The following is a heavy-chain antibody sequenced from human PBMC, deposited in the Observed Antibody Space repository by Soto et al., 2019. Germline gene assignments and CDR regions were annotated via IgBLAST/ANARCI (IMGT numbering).Heavy chain of an antibody. D-gene: IGHD6-19*01. J-gene: IGHJ6*02. Sequence: ASVKVSCKASGYTFTSYGISWVRQAPGQGLEWMGWISAYNGDTSSAQSLQGRVTMTTDTSTRTAYMELRSLRSDDTAAYYCARVVAVAGNSYGLEFWGQGTTVTVSS. CDR1: GYTFTSYG. CDR2: ISAYNGDT. V-gene: IGHV1-18*04. CDR3: ARVVAVAGNSYGLEF.